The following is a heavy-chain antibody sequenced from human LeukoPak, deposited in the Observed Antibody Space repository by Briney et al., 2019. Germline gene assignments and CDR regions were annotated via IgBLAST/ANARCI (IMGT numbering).Heavy chain of an antibody. CDR1: GGSISSYY. CDR3: ASEEVGYSSSSRYFQH. D-gene: IGHD6-6*01. Sequence: SETLSLTCTVSGGSISSYYWSWIRQPPGKGLEWIGYIYYSGSTNYNPSLKSRVTISVDTSKNQFSLKLSSATAADTAVYYCASEEVGYSSSSRYFQHWGQGTLVTVSS. CDR2: IYYSGST. V-gene: IGHV4-59*01. J-gene: IGHJ1*01.